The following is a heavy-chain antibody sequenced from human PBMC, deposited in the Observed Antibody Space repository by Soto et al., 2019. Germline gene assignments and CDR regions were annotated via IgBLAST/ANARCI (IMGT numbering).Heavy chain of an antibody. CDR3: ARVPYSSSSFFDY. D-gene: IGHD6-6*01. V-gene: IGHV4-4*02. CDR2: IHHSGST. CDR1: SGSISSSNW. J-gene: IGHJ4*02. Sequence: QVKLQESGPGLVKPSGTLSLTCAVSSGSISSSNWWSWVRQPPGKGLEWIGEIHHSGSTNYNPSLKSRVTISVDKSKNQFSLKLSSVTAADTAVYYCARVPYSSSSFFDYWGQGTLVTVSS.